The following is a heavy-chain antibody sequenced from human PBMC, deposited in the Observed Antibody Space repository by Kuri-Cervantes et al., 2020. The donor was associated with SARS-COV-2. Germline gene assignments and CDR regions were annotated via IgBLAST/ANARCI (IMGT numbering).Heavy chain of an antibody. J-gene: IGHJ5*02. Sequence: SETLSLTCTVSGGSVSSGSYYWSWIRQPPGKGLEWIGYIYYSGSTNYNPPLKSRVTMSVDTSKNQFSLKLSSVTAVDTAVYYCARTGYYDSSGPVGWFDPWGQGTLVTVSS. CDR2: IYYSGST. CDR1: GGSVSSGSYY. CDR3: ARTGYYDSSGPVGWFDP. D-gene: IGHD3-22*01. V-gene: IGHV4-61*01.